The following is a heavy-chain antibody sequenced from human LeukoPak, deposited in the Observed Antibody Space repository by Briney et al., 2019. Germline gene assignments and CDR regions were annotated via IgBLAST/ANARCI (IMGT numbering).Heavy chain of an antibody. CDR2: IRVYNGNT. Sequence: GASVKVSCKASGYTFTSYGISWVRQAPGQGLEWMGWIRVYNGNTNYAQKLQGRVTMTTDTSTSTAYMELRSLRSDDTAVYYCARAVAYCGGDCLIDYWGQGTLVTVSS. D-gene: IGHD2-21*02. J-gene: IGHJ4*02. V-gene: IGHV1-18*01. CDR1: GYTFTSYG. CDR3: ARAVAYCGGDCLIDY.